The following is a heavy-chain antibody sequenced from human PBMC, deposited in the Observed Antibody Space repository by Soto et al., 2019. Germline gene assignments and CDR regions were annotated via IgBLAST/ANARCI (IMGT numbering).Heavy chain of an antibody. CDR1: GGSFSCYD. Sequence: SETLSLTCAAYGGSFSCYDWNWLRQPPGKGLEWIGEINHGGNTNYNPSLKSRITISIDTSKNQFFLKLHSVTAADTAVYYCARGRAGNYFYYGLDVWGQGTTVTVSS. CDR3: ARGRAGNYFYYGLDV. CDR2: INHGGNT. J-gene: IGHJ6*02. V-gene: IGHV4-34*01.